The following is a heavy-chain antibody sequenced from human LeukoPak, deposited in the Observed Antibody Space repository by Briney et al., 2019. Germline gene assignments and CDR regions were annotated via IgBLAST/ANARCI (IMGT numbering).Heavy chain of an antibody. J-gene: IGHJ6*03. CDR1: GGSISSSSYY. CDR3: ARVRGSSGSYEYYHYMDV. CDR2: IYYTGST. Sequence: PSETLSLTCTVSGGSISSSSYYWGWIRQPPGKGLEWIGNIYYTGSTYYNPSLKSLVSISVDTSKSQFSLKLNSVTAADTAVYYCARVRGSSGSYEYYHYMDVWGKGTTVTISS. D-gene: IGHD1-26*01. V-gene: IGHV4-39*07.